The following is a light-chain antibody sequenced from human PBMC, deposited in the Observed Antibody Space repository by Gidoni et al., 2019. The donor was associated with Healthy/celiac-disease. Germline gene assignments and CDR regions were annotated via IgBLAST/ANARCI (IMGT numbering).Light chain of an antibody. CDR3: QSYDSSLSAL. V-gene: IGLV1-40*01. J-gene: IGLJ1*01. Sequence: QSVLTQPLSVSAAPAQRATISCTGSSYNIGAGYDVHWYHQLPGTAPKLLIYGNSNRPSGVPDRFSGPKSGTSASLAITGLQAEDEADYYCQSYDSSLSALFGTGTKVTVL. CDR2: GNS. CDR1: SYNIGAGYD.